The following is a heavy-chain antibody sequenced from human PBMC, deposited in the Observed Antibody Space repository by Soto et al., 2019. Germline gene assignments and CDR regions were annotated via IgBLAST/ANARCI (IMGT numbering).Heavy chain of an antibody. CDR2: TNPILSMS. CDR1: GDTFNFYT. V-gene: IGHV1-69*02. CDR3: ATSYGSGSQAFDY. D-gene: IGHD3-10*01. Sequence: QVHLVQSGAELKKPGSSVRVSCKASGDTFNFYTINWVRQAPGLGLEWMGRTNPILSMSNSALTFQGRLSISAGTSTITAYMDLRRLRSDDTAVYYCATSYGSGSQAFDYWGQGAQVTVSS. J-gene: IGHJ4*02.